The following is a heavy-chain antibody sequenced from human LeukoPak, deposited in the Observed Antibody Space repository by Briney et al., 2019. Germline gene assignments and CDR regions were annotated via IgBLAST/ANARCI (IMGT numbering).Heavy chain of an antibody. J-gene: IGHJ3*02. CDR2: IYYSGST. Sequence: SETLSLTCTVSGGSISSGGYYWSWIRQHPGKGLEWIGYIYYSGSTYYNPSLKSRVTISVDTSKNQFSLKLSSVTAADTAVYYCAREIQWLASSPTDAFDIWGQGTMVTVSS. V-gene: IGHV4-31*03. D-gene: IGHD6-19*01. CDR3: AREIQWLASSPTDAFDI. CDR1: GGSISSGGYY.